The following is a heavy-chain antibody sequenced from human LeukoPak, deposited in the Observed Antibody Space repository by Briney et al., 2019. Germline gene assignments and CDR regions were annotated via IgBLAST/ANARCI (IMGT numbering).Heavy chain of an antibody. V-gene: IGHV3-30*18. J-gene: IGHJ4*02. CDR2: ISYDGSIK. CDR3: AKDDGLYYFDS. D-gene: IGHD5-24*01. Sequence: GGSLRLSCAASGFTFSDYYMSWIRQAPGKGLEWVAVISYDGSIKYYADSVKGRFTISRDNSKNTLYLQMHSLRAEDTAVYYCAKDDGLYYFDSWGQGTLVTVSS. CDR1: GFTFSDYY.